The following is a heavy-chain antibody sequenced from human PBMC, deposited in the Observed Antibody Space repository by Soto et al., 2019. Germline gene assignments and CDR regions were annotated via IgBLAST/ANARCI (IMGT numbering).Heavy chain of an antibody. D-gene: IGHD2-21*02. CDR2: MNPNSGNT. V-gene: IGHV1-8*01. J-gene: IGHJ5*02. CDR1: GYTFTNYD. CDR3: ARGRVTAIYNWLDP. Sequence: ASVKVSCKASGYTFTNYDISWVRQAAGQGLEWMGWMNPNSGNTGYAQKFQGRVTMTRNTSISTANMELSSLRSEDTAVYYCARGRVTAIYNWLDPWGQGTLVTVSS.